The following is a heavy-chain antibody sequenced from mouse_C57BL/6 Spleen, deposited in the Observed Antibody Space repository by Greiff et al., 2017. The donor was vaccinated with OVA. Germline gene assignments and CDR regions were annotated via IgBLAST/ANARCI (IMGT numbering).Heavy chain of an antibody. Sequence: EVQRVESGGGLVKPGGSLKLSCAASGFTFSSYAMSWVRQTPEKRLEWVATISDGGSYTYYPDNVKGRFTISRDNAKNNLYLQMSHLKSEDTAMYYCASDEPYGSSFYYFDYWGQGTTLTVSS. CDR1: GFTFSSYA. CDR2: ISDGGSYT. CDR3: ASDEPYGSSFYYFDY. J-gene: IGHJ2*01. V-gene: IGHV5-4*01. D-gene: IGHD1-1*01.